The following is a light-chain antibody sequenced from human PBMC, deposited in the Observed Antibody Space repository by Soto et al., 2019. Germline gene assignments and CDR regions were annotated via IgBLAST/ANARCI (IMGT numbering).Light chain of an antibody. V-gene: IGKV3-11*01. Sequence: EIVLTQSPATLSLSPGERATLSCRASQSVSSYLAWYQQKPGQAPRLLIYDASNRATGIPARFSGSGSGTDFTLTISSLEPEDFAVYYCQQRSNWPLGGNTFGPGTKVDSK. CDR3: QQRSNWPLGGNT. CDR1: QSVSSY. J-gene: IGKJ3*01. CDR2: DAS.